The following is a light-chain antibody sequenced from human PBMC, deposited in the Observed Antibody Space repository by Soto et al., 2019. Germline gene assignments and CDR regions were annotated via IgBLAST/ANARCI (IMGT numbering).Light chain of an antibody. CDR1: QSVKSN. CDR2: GAS. J-gene: IGKJ1*01. CDR3: QQYKDWPPRT. V-gene: IGKV3-15*01. Sequence: EIVMTQSPATLSVSPGERVTLSCRASQSVKSNLAWYQPKPGQAPRLIIYGASTRATAIPARFSGSRSGKEFTLNITNLQSEDFAVYYCQQYKDWPPRTFGQGTMVEIK.